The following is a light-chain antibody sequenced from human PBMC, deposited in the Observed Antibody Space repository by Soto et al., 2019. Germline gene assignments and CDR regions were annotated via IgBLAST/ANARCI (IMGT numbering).Light chain of an antibody. V-gene: IGKV1-27*01. CDR2: GAY. CDR3: QKYHSAPYA. J-gene: IGKJ2*01. CDR1: QGISNY. Sequence: DIQMTQSPSSLSASVGDRVTITCRASQGISNYLAWYQQRPGQVPKLLIYGAYTLQSGVPSRFSGSGSGTDFTLTISSLQPEDVASYNCQKYHSAPYAFGQGTKLEIK.